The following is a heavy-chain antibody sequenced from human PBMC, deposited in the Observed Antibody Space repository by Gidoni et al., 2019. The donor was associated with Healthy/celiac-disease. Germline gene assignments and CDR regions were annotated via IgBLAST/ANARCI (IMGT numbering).Heavy chain of an antibody. CDR3: ARDRDPLYGDHGESYFDY. D-gene: IGHD4-17*01. V-gene: IGHV1-18*04. CDR2: ISAYNGNT. J-gene: IGHJ4*02. Sequence: QVKLVQSGAEVKKPGASVKVSCKASGYTFTSYGISWVRQAPGQGLEWMGWISAYNGNTNYAQKLQGRVTMTTDTSTNTAYMDLRSLRSDDTAVYYCARDRDPLYGDHGESYFDYWGQGTLVTVSS. CDR1: GYTFTSYG.